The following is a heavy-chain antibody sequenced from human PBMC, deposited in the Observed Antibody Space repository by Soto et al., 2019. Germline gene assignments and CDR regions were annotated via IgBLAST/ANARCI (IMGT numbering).Heavy chain of an antibody. CDR3: ARVHCSSTSCYFEDYYYYGMDV. CDR2: IDPSDSYT. CDR1: GYSLTSYW. J-gene: IGHJ6*02. Sequence: GESLKISCKGSGYSLTSYWISWVRQMPGKGLEWMGRIDPSDSYTNYSPSFQGHVTISADKSISTAYLQWSSLKASDTAMYYCARVHCSSTSCYFEDYYYYGMDVWGQGTTVTVSS. V-gene: IGHV5-10-1*01. D-gene: IGHD2-2*01.